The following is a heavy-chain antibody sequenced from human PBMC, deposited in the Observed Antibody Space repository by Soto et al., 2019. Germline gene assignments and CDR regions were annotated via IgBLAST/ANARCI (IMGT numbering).Heavy chain of an antibody. D-gene: IGHD4-17*01. CDR2: IIPILGIA. J-gene: IGHJ3*02. CDR3: ARDRLRDAFDI. CDR1: GYTFTSYY. V-gene: IGHV1-69*04. Sequence: GASVKVSCKDSGYTFTSYYMHWVRQAPGQGLEWMGRIIPILGIANYAQKFQGRVTITADKSTSTAYMELSSLRSEDTAVYYCARDRLRDAFDIWGQGTMVTVSS.